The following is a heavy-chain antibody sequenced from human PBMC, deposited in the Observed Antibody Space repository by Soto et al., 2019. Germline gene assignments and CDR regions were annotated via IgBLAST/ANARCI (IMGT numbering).Heavy chain of an antibody. Sequence: EVQLAESGGGLAQPGGSLRLSCAASGFTLSGYAMDWVRQAPGKGLEYVSGISSNGVGTYYANSVQGIFTISRDNSKNPVYLQMGSLRPEDMAVYYCARRARPDFYYMDVWGKGTTVTVS. CDR1: GFTLSGYA. D-gene: IGHD6-6*01. CDR3: ARRARPDFYYMDV. CDR2: ISSNGVGT. V-gene: IGHV3-64*01. J-gene: IGHJ6*03.